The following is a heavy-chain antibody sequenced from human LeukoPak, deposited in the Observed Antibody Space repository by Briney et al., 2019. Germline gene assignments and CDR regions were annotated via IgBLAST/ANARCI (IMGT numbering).Heavy chain of an antibody. CDR3: ARGVWFGELFYFDY. D-gene: IGHD3-10*01. CDR2: IYYSGST. J-gene: IGHJ4*02. Sequence: PSETLSLTCTVSGGSISSDYWSWIRQPPGKGLEWIGYIYYSGSTNYNPSLKSRVTISVDTSKNQFSLKLSSVTAADTAVYYCARGVWFGELFYFDYWGQGTLVTVSS. V-gene: IGHV4-59*08. CDR1: GGSISSDY.